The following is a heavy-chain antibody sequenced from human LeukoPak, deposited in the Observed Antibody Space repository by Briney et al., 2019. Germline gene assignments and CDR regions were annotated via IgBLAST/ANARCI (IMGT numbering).Heavy chain of an antibody. CDR3: AKMVREFYTISYYFDY. J-gene: IGHJ4*02. CDR2: ISGSGAGT. D-gene: IGHD2-8*01. Sequence: PGGSLRLSCAASGFTFSSYEFNWVAQAPGKGLEWVSGISGSGAGTYYADSVKGRFTISRDNSKNTLYLQMNSLRAEDTAVYYCAKMVREFYTISYYFDYWGQGTLVTVSS. V-gene: IGHV3-23*01. CDR1: GFTFSSYE.